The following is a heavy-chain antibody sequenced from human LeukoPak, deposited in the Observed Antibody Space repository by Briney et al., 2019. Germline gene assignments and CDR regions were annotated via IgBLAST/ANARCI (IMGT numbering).Heavy chain of an antibody. D-gene: IGHD3-10*01. CDR3: AIRTSRGGSGSSYFDS. V-gene: IGHV1-8*01. Sequence: ASVKVSCKASVYTFSSYDINCVRQAAGQGSEGMGWMNPNSGNTAYAQNFQGRVIMTRNTPISTAYMELSSLRFEDTAVFYCAIRTSRGGSGSSYFDSWGQGTLVTVSS. CDR1: VYTFSSYD. CDR2: MNPNSGNT. J-gene: IGHJ4*02.